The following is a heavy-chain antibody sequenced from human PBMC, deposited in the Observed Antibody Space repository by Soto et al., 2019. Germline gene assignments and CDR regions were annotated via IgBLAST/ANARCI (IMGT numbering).Heavy chain of an antibody. CDR1: GGSVSSSSYD. Sequence: SETLCLTCTVSGGSVSSSSYDWGWLRQPPGKGLEWIGSIFYNGNTFYNPSLKSRITISVDTSKNQFSLKLSSVTAADTAVYYCARHSTGYYYSWFDPWGQGTLVTVS. J-gene: IGHJ5*02. CDR3: ARHSTGYYYSWFDP. CDR2: IFYNGNT. V-gene: IGHV4-39*01. D-gene: IGHD3-22*01.